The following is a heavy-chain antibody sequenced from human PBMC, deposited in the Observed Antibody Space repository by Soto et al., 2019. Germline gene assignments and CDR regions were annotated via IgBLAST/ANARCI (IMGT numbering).Heavy chain of an antibody. V-gene: IGHV4-31*03. Sequence: QVQLQESGPGLVKPSQTLSLTCTVSGGSISSGGYYWSWIRQHPGKGLEWIGYIYYSGSTYYHPPLKPRATISVDTSNHQSSLKLRPFPAADTPVSSCAADLAPRGCSLYYYYCMAVWGQGTTVTVSS. CDR2: IYYSGST. CDR1: GGSISSGGYY. CDR3: AADLAPRGCSLYYYYCMAV. J-gene: IGHJ6*02. D-gene: IGHD1-26*01.